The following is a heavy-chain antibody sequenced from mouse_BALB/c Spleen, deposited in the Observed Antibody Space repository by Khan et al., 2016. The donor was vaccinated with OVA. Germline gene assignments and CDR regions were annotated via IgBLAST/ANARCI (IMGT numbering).Heavy chain of an antibody. CDR3: TRDGISEFTY. CDR2: ISTYYGNI. D-gene: IGHD2-3*01. CDR1: GYTFADSG. V-gene: IGHV1S137*01. J-gene: IGHJ3*01. Sequence: QVQLQQSGPEPVRPGASVKISCKGSGYTFADSGMHWVRQSHAKSLEWIGVISTYYGNIKYNQKFECKATMTVDKSSSTAYLELARLTSEDSAVYFCTRDGISEFTYWGQGTLVTVST.